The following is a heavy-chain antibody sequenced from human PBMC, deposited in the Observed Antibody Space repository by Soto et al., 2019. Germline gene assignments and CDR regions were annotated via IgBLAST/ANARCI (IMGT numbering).Heavy chain of an antibody. CDR1: GYSFTSYW. V-gene: IGHV5-10-1*01. Sequence: GESLKISCKGSGYSFTSYWISWVRQMPGKGLEWMGRIDPSDSYTNYSPSFQGHVTISAGKSISTAYLQWSSLKASDTAMYYCATTDSSSSGLVDYWGQGTLVTVSS. J-gene: IGHJ4*02. CDR2: IDPSDSYT. D-gene: IGHD6-6*01. CDR3: ATTDSSSSGLVDY.